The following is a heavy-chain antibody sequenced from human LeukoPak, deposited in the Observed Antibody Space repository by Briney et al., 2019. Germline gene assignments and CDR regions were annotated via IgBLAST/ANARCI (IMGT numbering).Heavy chain of an antibody. D-gene: IGHD3-22*01. V-gene: IGHV4-30-2*01. CDR1: GGSISSGGYS. CDR3: ARLPFYDSSGY. Sequence: SETLSLTCAVSGGSISSGGYSWSWIRQPPGKGLEWIGYIYHSGSTYYNPSLKSRVTISVDRSKNQFSLKLSSVTAADTAVYYCARLPFYDSSGYWGRGTLVTVSS. J-gene: IGHJ4*02. CDR2: IYHSGST.